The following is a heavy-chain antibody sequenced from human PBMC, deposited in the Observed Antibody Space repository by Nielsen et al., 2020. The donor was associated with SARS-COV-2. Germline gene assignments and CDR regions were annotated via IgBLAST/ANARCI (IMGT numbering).Heavy chain of an antibody. Sequence: GESLKISCAASGFTFSDYYMSWIRQAPGKGLEWVSYISSSSSYIYYADSVKGRFTISRDNAKNSLYLQMNSLRAEDTAVYYCASDYSSDFDYWGQGTLVTVSS. CDR2: ISSSSSYI. J-gene: IGHJ4*02. CDR1: GFTFSDYY. D-gene: IGHD6-25*01. CDR3: ASDYSSDFDY. V-gene: IGHV3-11*06.